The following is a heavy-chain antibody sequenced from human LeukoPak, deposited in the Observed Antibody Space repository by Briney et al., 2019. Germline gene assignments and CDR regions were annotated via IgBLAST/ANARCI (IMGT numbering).Heavy chain of an antibody. D-gene: IGHD3-9*01. J-gene: IGHJ4*02. Sequence: ASVKVSCKASGYTFTDDYVHWVRQAPGQGLEWMGWINPNSGVTNYAQKFQGRVTMTRDMSISTVYMELSRLRSDDTAVYYCARSPDILTGENFDYWGQGTLVTVSS. CDR2: INPNSGVT. CDR3: ARSPDILTGENFDY. CDR1: GYTFTDDY. V-gene: IGHV1-2*02.